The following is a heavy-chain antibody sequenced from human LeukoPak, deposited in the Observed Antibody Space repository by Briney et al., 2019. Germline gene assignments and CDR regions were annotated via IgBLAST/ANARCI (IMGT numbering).Heavy chain of an antibody. CDR3: ARGADYGDYHNWFDP. J-gene: IGHJ5*02. D-gene: IGHD4-17*01. V-gene: IGHV1-2*02. Sequence: ASVKVSCKASGNTFTAYYMHWMRQAPGQGLEWMRWINPNSGGTNYAQKFQGRVTMTRDTSISTAYMELSRLRSDDTAVYYCARGADYGDYHNWFDPWGQGTLVTVSS. CDR2: INPNSGGT. CDR1: GNTFTAYY.